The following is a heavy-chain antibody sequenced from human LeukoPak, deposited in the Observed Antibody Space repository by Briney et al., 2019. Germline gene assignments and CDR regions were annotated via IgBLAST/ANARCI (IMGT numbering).Heavy chain of an antibody. CDR2: IIPIFGTA. V-gene: IGHV1-69*01. Sequence: GSSVKVSCKASGGTFSSYAISWVRQAPGQGLEWMGGIIPIFGTANYAQKFQGRVTITADESTSTAYMELSSLRSDDTAVYYCARSTCGGSCYSRDYWGQGTLVTVSS. CDR1: GGTFSSYA. D-gene: IGHD2-15*01. CDR3: ARSTCGGSCYSRDY. J-gene: IGHJ4*02.